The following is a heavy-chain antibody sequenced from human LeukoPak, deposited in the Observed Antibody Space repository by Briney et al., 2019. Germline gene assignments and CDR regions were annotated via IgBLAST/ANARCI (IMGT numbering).Heavy chain of an antibody. J-gene: IGHJ4*02. CDR1: GGSFSGYY. V-gene: IGHV4-34*01. Sequence: SETLSLTCAVYGGSFSGYYWSWIRQPPGKGLEWIGEINHSGSTNYNPSLKSRVTISVDTSKNQFSLKLSSVTAADTAVYYCARGPEDCSGGSCYFSPFDYWGQGTLVTVSS. CDR2: INHSGST. CDR3: ARGPEDCSGGSCYFSPFDY. D-gene: IGHD2-15*01.